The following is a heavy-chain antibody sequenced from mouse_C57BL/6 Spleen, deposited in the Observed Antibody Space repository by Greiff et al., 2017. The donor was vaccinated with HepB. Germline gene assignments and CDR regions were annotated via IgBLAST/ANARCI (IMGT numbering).Heavy chain of an antibody. D-gene: IGHD1-1*01. CDR1: GYTFTSYW. CDR2: INPSSGYT. Sequence: VQLQQSGAELAKPGASVKLSCKASGYTFTSYWMHWVKQRPGQGLEWIGYINPSSGYTKYNQKFKDKATLTADKSSITSYMQLSSLTYEDSAVYYCASYFITTVVFDYWGQGTTLTVS. J-gene: IGHJ2*01. CDR3: ASYFITTVVFDY. V-gene: IGHV1-7*01.